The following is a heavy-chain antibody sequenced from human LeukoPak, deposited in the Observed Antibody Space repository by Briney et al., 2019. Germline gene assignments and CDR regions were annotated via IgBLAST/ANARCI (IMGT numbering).Heavy chain of an antibody. J-gene: IGHJ4*02. CDR3: ARTYSSGPWY. V-gene: IGHV3-48*01. Sequence: GGSLRLSCAASGFTFSIYSMNWVRQAPGKGLEWLSYISGSSSTIHYADSVKGRFTISRDNAKNSLYLQMNSLRAEDTAVYYCARTYSSGPWYWGQGALVTVSS. CDR2: ISGSSSTI. D-gene: IGHD6-19*01. CDR1: GFTFSIYS.